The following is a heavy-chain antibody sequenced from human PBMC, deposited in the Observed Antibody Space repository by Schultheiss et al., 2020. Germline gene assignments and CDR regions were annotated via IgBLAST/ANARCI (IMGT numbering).Heavy chain of an antibody. CDR2: IYYSGST. CDR1: GGSISSGDYY. CDR3: AREAGSYYADY. V-gene: IGHV4-30-4*02. Sequence: SETLSLTCTVSGGSISSGDYYWSWIRQPPGKGLEWIGCIYYSGSTYYNPSLKSRVTISVDKPKNQFSLKLSSVTAADTAVYYCAREAGSYYADYWGQGTLVTVSS. J-gene: IGHJ4*02. D-gene: IGHD1-26*01.